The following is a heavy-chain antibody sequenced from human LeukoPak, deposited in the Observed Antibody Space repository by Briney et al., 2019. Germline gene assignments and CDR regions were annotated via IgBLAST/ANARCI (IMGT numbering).Heavy chain of an antibody. CDR3: AREVLWFGEFNFDY. D-gene: IGHD3-10*01. J-gene: IGHJ4*02. CDR2: ISGSGGST. V-gene: IGHV3-23*01. CDR1: GFTFSSYA. Sequence: TGGSLRLSCAASGFTFSSYAISWVRQAPGKGLEWVSAISGSGGSTYYADSVKGRFTISRDNSKNTLYLQMNSLRAEDTAVYYCAREVLWFGEFNFDYWGQGTLVTVSS.